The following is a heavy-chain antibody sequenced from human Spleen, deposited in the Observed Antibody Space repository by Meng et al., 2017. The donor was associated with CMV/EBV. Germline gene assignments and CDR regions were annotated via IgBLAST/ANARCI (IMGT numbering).Heavy chain of an antibody. CDR1: GFTFDDYA. V-gene: IGHV3-9*01. CDR2: ISWNSGSI. D-gene: IGHD5-18*01. CDR3: AKGAAMAANYYYYGMDV. J-gene: IGHJ6*02. Sequence: LSLTCAASGFTFDDYAMHWVRQAPGKGLEWVSGISWNSGSIGYADSVKGRFTISRDNAKNSLYLQMNSLRAEDTALYYCAKGAAMAANYYYYGMDVWGQGTTVTVSS.